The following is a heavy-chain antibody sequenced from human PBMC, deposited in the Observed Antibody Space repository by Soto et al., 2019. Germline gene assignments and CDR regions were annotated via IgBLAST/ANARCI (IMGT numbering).Heavy chain of an antibody. CDR3: ARALVYCSGGSCYPYYYYYYMDV. V-gene: IGHV3-66*01. J-gene: IGHJ6*03. CDR2: IYSGGST. Sequence: GGSLRLSFAASGFTVSSNYMSWVRQAPGKGLEWVSVIYSGGSTYYADSVKGRFTISRDNSKNTLYLQMNSLRAEDTAVYYCARALVYCSGGSCYPYYYYYYMDVWGKGTTVTVSS. CDR1: GFTVSSNY. D-gene: IGHD2-15*01.